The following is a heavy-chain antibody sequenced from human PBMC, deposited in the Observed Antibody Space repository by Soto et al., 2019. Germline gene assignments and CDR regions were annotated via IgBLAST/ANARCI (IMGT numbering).Heavy chain of an antibody. J-gene: IGHJ5*02. Sequence: SVKVSCKASGGTFSSYAISWVRQAPGQGLEWMGGIIPIFGTANYAQKFQGRVTITADESTSTAYMELSSLRSEDTAVYYCARVKPDYYDSSGYYLRWFDPWGQGTLVTVSS. D-gene: IGHD3-22*01. CDR1: GGTFSSYA. CDR3: ARVKPDYYDSSGYYLRWFDP. CDR2: IIPIFGTA. V-gene: IGHV1-69*13.